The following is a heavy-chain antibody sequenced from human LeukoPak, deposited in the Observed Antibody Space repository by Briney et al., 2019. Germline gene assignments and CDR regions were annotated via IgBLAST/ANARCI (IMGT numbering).Heavy chain of an antibody. J-gene: IGHJ4*02. D-gene: IGHD6-6*01. V-gene: IGHV3-53*01. CDR2: IYSGGKT. CDR1: GFTVSSNY. Sequence: PGGSLRLSCAASGFTVSSNYMSWVRQAPGKGLEWVSVIYSGGKTFYADSVKGRFTISRDNSKNTLYLQMNSLRAEDTAVYYCAKGIAARLHYFDYWGQGTLVAVSS. CDR3: AKGIAARLHYFDY.